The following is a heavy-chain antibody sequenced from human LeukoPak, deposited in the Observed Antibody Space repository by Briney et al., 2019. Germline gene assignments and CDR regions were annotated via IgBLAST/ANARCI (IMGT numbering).Heavy chain of an antibody. D-gene: IGHD3-22*01. CDR2: INHSGST. CDR3: ARVGSGYYYQTFDY. CDR1: GGSISSYY. Sequence: SETLSLTCTVSGGSISSYYWSWIRQPPGKGLEWIGEINHSGSTNYNPSLKSRVTISVDTSKNQFSLKLSSVTAADTAVYYCARVGSGYYYQTFDYWGQGTLVTVSS. J-gene: IGHJ4*02. V-gene: IGHV4-34*01.